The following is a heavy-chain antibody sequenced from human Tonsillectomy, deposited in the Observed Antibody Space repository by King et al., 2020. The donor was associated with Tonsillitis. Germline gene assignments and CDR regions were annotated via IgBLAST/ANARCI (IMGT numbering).Heavy chain of an antibody. CDR3: AKDLGQVVVVPYGMDV. CDR1: GFTFSSYG. D-gene: IGHD2-2*01. V-gene: IGHV3-30*18. J-gene: IGHJ6*02. Sequence: VQLVESGGGVVQPGRSLRLSCAASGFTFSSYGMHWVRQAPGKGLEWVAAISYDGSNKYYADSVKGRFTISRDNSKNTLYLQMNSLRAEDTAVYYCAKDLGQVVVVPYGMDVWGQGTTVTVSS. CDR2: ISYDGSNK.